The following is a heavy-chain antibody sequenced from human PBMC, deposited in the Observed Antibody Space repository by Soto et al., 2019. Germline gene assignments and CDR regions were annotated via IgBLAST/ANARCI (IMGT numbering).Heavy chain of an antibody. CDR2: ISSSSSYI. D-gene: IGHD1-1*01. CDR3: ARDGTGTYYYYYGMDV. V-gene: IGHV3-21*01. J-gene: IGHJ6*02. CDR1: GFTFSSYS. Sequence: GGSLRLSCAASGFTFSSYSMNWVRQAPGKGLEWVSSISSSSSYIYYADSVKGRFTISRDNAKNSLYLQMNSLRAEDTAVYYCARDGTGTYYYYYGMDVWGQGTTVTVSS.